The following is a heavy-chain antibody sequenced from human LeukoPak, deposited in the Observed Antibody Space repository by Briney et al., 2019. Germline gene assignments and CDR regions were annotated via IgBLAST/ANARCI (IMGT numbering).Heavy chain of an antibody. J-gene: IGHJ4*02. Sequence: SETLSLTCTVSGGSISSSSYYWGWIRQLPGKGLEWIGSIYHSGSTYYNPSLKSRVTISVDTSKNQFSLKLSSVTAADTAVYYCASNPGYGDYGIDYWGQGTLVTVSS. D-gene: IGHD4-17*01. CDR2: IYHSGST. V-gene: IGHV4-39*07. CDR3: ASNPGYGDYGIDY. CDR1: GGSISSSSYY.